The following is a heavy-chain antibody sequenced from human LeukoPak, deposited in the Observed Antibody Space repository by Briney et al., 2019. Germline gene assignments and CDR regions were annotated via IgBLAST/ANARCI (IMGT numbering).Heavy chain of an antibody. CDR1: GGSISSSNW. V-gene: IGHV4-4*02. CDR2: IYYSGST. CDR3: ARVISYYDSSGYYDY. D-gene: IGHD3-22*01. J-gene: IGHJ4*02. Sequence: SETLSLTCAVSGGSISSSNWWSWIRQPPGKGLEWIGSIYYSGSTYYNPSLKSRVTISVDTSKNQFSLKLSSVTAADTAVYYCARVISYYDSSGYYDYWGQGTLVTVSS.